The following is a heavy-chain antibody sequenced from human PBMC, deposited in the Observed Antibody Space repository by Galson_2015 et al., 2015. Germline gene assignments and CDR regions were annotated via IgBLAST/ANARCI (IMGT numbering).Heavy chain of an antibody. CDR3: ARDSTTTHRAGY. D-gene: IGHD2-2*01. CDR2: IYGGDMK. Sequence: SLRLSCAASGVTVSNNYMSWVRQAPGKGLEWVSVIYGGDMKHHTNPLKGRFTISRDNFKKTLYLQMNNLRAEDTAVYFCARDSTTTHRAGYWGQGTLVIVSS. CDR1: GVTVSNNY. J-gene: IGHJ4*02. V-gene: IGHV3-53*01.